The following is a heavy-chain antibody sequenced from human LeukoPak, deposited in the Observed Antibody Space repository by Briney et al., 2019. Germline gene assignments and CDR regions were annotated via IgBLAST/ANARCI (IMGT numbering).Heavy chain of an antibody. V-gene: IGHV3-64D*06. J-gene: IGHJ4*02. D-gene: IGHD3-22*01. CDR2: INSNGEYT. CDR3: VKISTYYYDR. CDR1: GFTFSTYA. Sequence: GGSLRLSCSASGFTFSTYAMHWVRQAPGKGLEYVSAINSNGEYTYYADSVKGRFTISRDNSRNTLYLQMSRLRAEDTAVYYCVKISTYYYDRWGQGTLVTVSS.